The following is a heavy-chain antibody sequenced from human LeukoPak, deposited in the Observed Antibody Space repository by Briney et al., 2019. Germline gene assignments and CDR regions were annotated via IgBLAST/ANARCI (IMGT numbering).Heavy chain of an antibody. J-gene: IGHJ4*02. CDR2: ISSSGSTI. D-gene: IGHD3-22*01. CDR1: GFTFSSYE. CDR3: ARGSGYSNYYFDY. V-gene: IGHV3-48*03. Sequence: GGSLRLSCAASGFTFSSYEMNWVRQAPGKGLEWVSYISSSGSTIYYADSVKGRFTISRDNAKNSLYLQMNSLRAEDTAVYYCARGSGYSNYYFDYWGQGTLVNVSS.